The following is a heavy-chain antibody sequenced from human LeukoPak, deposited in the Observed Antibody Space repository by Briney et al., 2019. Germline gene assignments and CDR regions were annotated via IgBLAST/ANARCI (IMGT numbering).Heavy chain of an antibody. J-gene: IGHJ4*02. D-gene: IGHD3-10*01. CDR2: INPNSGGT. CDR3: ARDPGSLWFGDAPSGVSFDY. CDR1: GYTFTGYY. V-gene: IGHV1-2*02. Sequence: ASVKVSCKASGYTFTGYYMHWVRQAPGQGLEWRGWINPNSGGTNYAQKFQGRVTMTRDTSISTAYMELSRLRSDDTAVYYCARDPGSLWFGDAPSGVSFDYWGQGTLVTVSS.